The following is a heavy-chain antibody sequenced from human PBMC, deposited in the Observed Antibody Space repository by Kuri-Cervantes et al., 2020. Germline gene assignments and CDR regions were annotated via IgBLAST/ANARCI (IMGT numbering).Heavy chain of an antibody. D-gene: IGHD3-3*01. J-gene: IGHJ3*02. CDR2: IKEDGSEK. Sequence: GESLKISCVASGFTFSSFGIHWVRQAPGKGLEWVANIKEDGSEKNYVDSVKGRLTISRDNAKNSLYLQMNSLRAEDTAVYYCARVNRYYDVSTGAFDIWGQGTMVTVSS. V-gene: IGHV3-7*01. CDR3: ARVNRYYDVSTGAFDI. CDR1: GFTFSSFG.